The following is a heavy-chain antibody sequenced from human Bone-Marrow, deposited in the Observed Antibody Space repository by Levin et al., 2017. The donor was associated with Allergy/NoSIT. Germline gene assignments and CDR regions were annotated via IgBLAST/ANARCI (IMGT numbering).Heavy chain of an antibody. CDR3: ARDASAIAVAGGNI. V-gene: IGHV3-53*01. CDR1: GFTVSNHY. J-gene: IGHJ3*02. D-gene: IGHD6-19*01. CDR2: IYSSGTT. Sequence: GESLKISCAASGFTVSNHYMSWVRQAPGKGLEWVSLIYSSGTTNYADSVKGRFTISRDKSKNKLYLQMNRLRVEDTAVYYCARDASAIAVAGGNIWGQGTMVTVSS.